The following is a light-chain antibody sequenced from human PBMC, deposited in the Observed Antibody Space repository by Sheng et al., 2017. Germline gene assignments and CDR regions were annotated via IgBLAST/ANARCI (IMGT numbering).Light chain of an antibody. CDR2: INN. J-gene: IGLJ3*02. Sequence: QSVLTQPPSVSGAPGQRVTISCTGDSPNIGAGYDVHWYRQLPGTAPKLLIYINNRRPSGVPDRFSGSTSGTSASLAITGLQAEDEADYYCQSYDASLSAWVFGGGTKLTVL. V-gene: IGLV1-40*01. CDR1: SPNIGAGYD. CDR3: QSYDASLSAWV.